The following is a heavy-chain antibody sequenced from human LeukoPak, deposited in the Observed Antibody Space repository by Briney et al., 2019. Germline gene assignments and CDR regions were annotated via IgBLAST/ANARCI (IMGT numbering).Heavy chain of an antibody. J-gene: IGHJ4*02. D-gene: IGHD6-13*01. CDR1: GGSISSAGYY. CDR2: FYTSGST. V-gene: IGHV4-61*02. Sequence: SETLSLTCTVSGGSISSAGYYWTWIRQPAGEGLEWIGRFYTSGSTNYNPSLKSRVTISADTSKNQFSLRLSSVTPADTAVYYCARTTSSWSPFNYWGQGTLVTVSS. CDR3: ARTTSSWSPFNY.